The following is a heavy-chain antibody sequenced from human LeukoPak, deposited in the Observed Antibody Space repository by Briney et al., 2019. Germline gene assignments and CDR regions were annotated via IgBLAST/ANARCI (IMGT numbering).Heavy chain of an antibody. J-gene: IGHJ3*02. CDR1: GGTFSRYA. CDR3: ARAYYYDSSAYHDAFDI. Sequence: ASVKVSCKASGGTFSRYAMSWVRQAPGQGLEWMGWINAGNGNTKYSQEFQGRVTITRDTSASTAYMELSSLRSEDMAVYYCARAYYYDSSAYHDAFDIWGQGTMVTVSS. D-gene: IGHD3-22*01. CDR2: INAGNGNT. V-gene: IGHV1-3*03.